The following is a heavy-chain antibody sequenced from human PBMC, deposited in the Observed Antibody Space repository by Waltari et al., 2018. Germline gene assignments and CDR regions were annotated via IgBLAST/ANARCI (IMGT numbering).Heavy chain of an antibody. CDR3: ARGYGSGSFINYYGMDV. Sequence: QVQLQESGPGLVKPSETLSLTCTVSGGSISSYYWSWIRQPPGKGLEWIGYIYYSGRTTDNPSLKSRVTISVDTSKNQFSLKLGSVTAADTAVYYCARGYGSGSFINYYGMDVWGQGTTVTVSS. CDR1: GGSISSYY. V-gene: IGHV4-59*01. CDR2: IYYSGRT. J-gene: IGHJ6*02. D-gene: IGHD3-10*01.